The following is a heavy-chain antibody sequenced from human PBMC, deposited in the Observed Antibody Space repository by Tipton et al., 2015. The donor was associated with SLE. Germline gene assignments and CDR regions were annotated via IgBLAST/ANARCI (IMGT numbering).Heavy chain of an antibody. V-gene: IGHV4-30-2*01. D-gene: IGHD6-13*01. CDR1: GGSISSGGYS. CDR3: ARARGPPAAVDY. J-gene: IGHJ4*02. Sequence: TLSLTCAVSGGSISSGGYSWSWIRQPPGKGLEWIGYIYHSGSTYYNPSLKSRVTISVDRSKNQFSLKLSSVTAADTAVYYCARARGPPAAVDYWGQGTLVTVDS. CDR2: IYHSGST.